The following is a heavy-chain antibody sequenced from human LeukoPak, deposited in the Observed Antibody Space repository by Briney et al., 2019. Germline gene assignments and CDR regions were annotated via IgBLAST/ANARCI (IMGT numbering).Heavy chain of an antibody. CDR1: GGTFSSYA. D-gene: IGHD5-18*01. V-gene: IGHV1-69*06. CDR3: ARDRVQLWFDNYYYMDV. J-gene: IGHJ6*03. CDR2: IIPIFGTE. Sequence: GASVKVSCKASGGTFSSYAISWVRQAPGQGLEWMGRIIPIFGTENYAQKFQGRVTITADKSTSTAYMELSSLRSEDTAVYYCARDRVQLWFDNYYYMDVWGKGTTVTVSS.